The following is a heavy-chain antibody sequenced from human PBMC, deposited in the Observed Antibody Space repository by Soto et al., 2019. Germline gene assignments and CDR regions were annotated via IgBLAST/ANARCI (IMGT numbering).Heavy chain of an antibody. D-gene: IGHD6-13*01. J-gene: IGHJ4*02. CDR1: QFPFSTYS. V-gene: IGHV3-21*01. CDR3: ATAAGDY. CDR2: ISRSRDYI. Sequence: GGSLKLSCAASQFPFSTYSMNWVRQATGTGLEWVTYISRSRDYIYFADKVKGRFTISRDNAKNSLYLQMNSLRAEDTAVYYCATAAGDYWGQGTLVTVSS.